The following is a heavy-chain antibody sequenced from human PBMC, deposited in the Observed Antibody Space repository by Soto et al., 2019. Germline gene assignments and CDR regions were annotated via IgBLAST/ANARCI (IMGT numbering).Heavy chain of an antibody. CDR1: GFTFVSYG. CDR2: SSATGAGT. D-gene: IGHD1-7*01. J-gene: IGHJ4*02. CDR3: AKDRRAGGNYGFYSDF. Sequence: PWGSLRLSCAASGFTFVSYGISFFGHAPWKGLEWVSFSSATGAGTYYADSVKGRFTISRDNSKNTLYLQMTSLRADDTAVYYCAKDRRAGGNYGFYSDFWGQGALVTVSS. V-gene: IGHV3-23*01.